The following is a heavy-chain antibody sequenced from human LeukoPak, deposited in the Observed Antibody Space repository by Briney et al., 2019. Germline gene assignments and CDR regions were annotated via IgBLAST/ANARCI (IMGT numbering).Heavy chain of an antibody. CDR3: AGLTMIDAFDI. Sequence: SETLSLTCNVSGGSVSSTGSYWGWIRQPPGKGLEWIGSIYYSGRTYHNPSLKSRVTISVDTSKNQFSLKLSSVTAADTAVYYCAGLTMIDAFDIWGQGTMVTVSS. J-gene: IGHJ3*02. CDR1: GGSVSSTGSY. CDR2: IYYSGRT. D-gene: IGHD3-22*01. V-gene: IGHV4-39*07.